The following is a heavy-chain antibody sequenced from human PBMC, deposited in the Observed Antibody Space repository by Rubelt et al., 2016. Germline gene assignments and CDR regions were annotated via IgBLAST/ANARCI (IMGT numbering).Heavy chain of an antibody. CDR3: ASADYDFWSGSDRNWFDP. CDR1: GYSISSGYY. CDR2: IYHSGST. J-gene: IGHJ5*02. Sequence: QVQLQESGPGLVKPSETLSLTCTVSGYSISSGYYWGWIRQPPGKGLEWIGSIYHSGSTYYNPSLKSRVTIPVDTSKNQFSLMLSSVTAADTAVYYCASADYDFWSGSDRNWFDPWGQGTLVTVSS. V-gene: IGHV4-38-2*02. D-gene: IGHD3-3*01.